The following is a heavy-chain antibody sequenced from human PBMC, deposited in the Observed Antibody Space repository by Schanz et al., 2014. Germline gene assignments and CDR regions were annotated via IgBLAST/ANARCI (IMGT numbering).Heavy chain of an antibody. J-gene: IGHJ4*02. CDR1: GFTFSNFA. D-gene: IGHD6-19*01. V-gene: IGHV3-30*04. CDR2: ISHDGSIQ. CDR3: GRDYSGGALDY. Sequence: QVQLVESGGGVVQPGRSLRLSCAASGFTFSNFAMHWVRQAPGKGLEWVTIISHDGSIQYGADSVKGRFTLSRDNSKNTMDLQTNSLSPEDTAVYYCGRDYSGGALDYWGQGTLVTVSS.